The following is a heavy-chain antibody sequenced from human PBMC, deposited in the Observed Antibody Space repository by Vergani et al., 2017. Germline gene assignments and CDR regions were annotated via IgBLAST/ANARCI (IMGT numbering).Heavy chain of an antibody. D-gene: IGHD6-13*01. J-gene: IGHJ4*02. CDR3: ARDLVAAAGPGAFDY. Sequence: QVQLVESGGGVVQPGRSLRLSCAASGFTFSSYAMHWVRQAPGKGLEWVAVISYDGSNKYYADSVKGRFTISRDNSKNTLYLQMNSLRSEDTAVYYCARDLVAAAGPGAFDYWGQGTLVTVSS. CDR1: GFTFSSYA. CDR2: ISYDGSNK. V-gene: IGHV3-30*01.